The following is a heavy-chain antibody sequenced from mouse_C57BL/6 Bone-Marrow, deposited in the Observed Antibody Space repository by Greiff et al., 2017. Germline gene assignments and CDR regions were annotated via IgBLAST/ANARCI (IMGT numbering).Heavy chain of an antibody. V-gene: IGHV3-6*01. CDR2: ISYDGSN. J-gene: IGHJ4*01. CDR1: GYSIPSGYY. Sequence: EVKLMESGPGLVKPSQSLSLTCSVTGYSIPSGYYWNWIRQFPGNKLEWMGYISYDGSNNYNPSLQNRISITRDTSKNQFFLKLNSVTTEDTATYYCAREKGIMDYWGQGTSVTVSS. CDR3: AREKGIMDY.